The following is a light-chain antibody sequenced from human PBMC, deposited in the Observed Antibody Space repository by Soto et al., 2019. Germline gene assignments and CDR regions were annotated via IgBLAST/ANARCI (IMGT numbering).Light chain of an antibody. Sequence: QSALTQPASVSGSPGQSITISCTGTNSDVGGYSFVSWYQLHPGKAPKLMIYDVTNRPSGVSNRFSGSKSGNTASLTISGLQAEDEADYYCSSYTSSSTVIFGGGTK. J-gene: IGLJ2*01. CDR2: DVT. CDR3: SSYTSSSTVI. V-gene: IGLV2-14*01. CDR1: NSDVGGYSF.